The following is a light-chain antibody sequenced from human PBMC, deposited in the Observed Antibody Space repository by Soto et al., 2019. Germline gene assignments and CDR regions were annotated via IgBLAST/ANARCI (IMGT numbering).Light chain of an antibody. Sequence: QSALTQPPSASGSPGRSVTISCTGTSSDVGGYNFVSWYQQHPGKAPKLLVYEVYKRPSGVPDRFSGSKSGNRASLTVSGLQAEDEADYYCQVWASTAEFFVFGSGTKVTVL. CDR3: QVWASTAEFFV. V-gene: IGLV2-8*01. J-gene: IGLJ1*01. CDR2: EVY. CDR1: SSDVGGYNF.